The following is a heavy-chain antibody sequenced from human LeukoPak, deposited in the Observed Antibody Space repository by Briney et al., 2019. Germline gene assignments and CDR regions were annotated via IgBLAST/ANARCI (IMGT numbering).Heavy chain of an antibody. Sequence: GASVKVSCKASGYTFTSYYMHCVRQAPGQGLEWMGIINPSGGGTSYAQKFQGRVTMTRDTSTSTVYMELCSLRSEDTAVYYCARDIHEEGWELLDYWGQGTLVTVSS. D-gene: IGHD1-26*01. V-gene: IGHV1-46*01. J-gene: IGHJ4*02. CDR3: ARDIHEEGWELLDY. CDR2: INPSGGGT. CDR1: GYTFTSYY.